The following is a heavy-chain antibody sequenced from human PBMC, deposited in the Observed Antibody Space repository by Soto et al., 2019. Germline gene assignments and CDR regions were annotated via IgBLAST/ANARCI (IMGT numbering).Heavy chain of an antibody. D-gene: IGHD3-22*01. Sequence: QVQLVQSGAEVKKPGASVKVSCKASGYTFTSYGISWERQAPGQGLEWMGWISAYNGNTNYAQKLQGRVTMTSATCRSTAYMELRSVRSDDTAVYYRARDDYDSAGWHKGYWCQGTLVTVCS. CDR3: ARDDYDSAGWHKGY. CDR1: GYTFTSYG. J-gene: IGHJ4*02. V-gene: IGHV1-18*04. CDR2: ISAYNGNT.